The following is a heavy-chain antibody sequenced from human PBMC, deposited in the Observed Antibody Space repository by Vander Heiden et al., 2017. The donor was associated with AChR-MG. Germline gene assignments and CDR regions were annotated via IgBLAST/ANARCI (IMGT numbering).Heavy chain of an antibody. Sequence: EVQLLESGGGLVQPGGSLRLSCSASGFPFSSHSMSGVRQAPGRGLEWVSAISGSGGSTYYADSVKGRFTISRDNSKNTLYLQMNSLRAEDTAVYYCAKDPWIVVVPAANGDYGMDVWGQGTTVTVSS. CDR3: AKDPWIVVVPAANGDYGMDV. CDR2: ISGSGGST. D-gene: IGHD2-2*01. CDR1: GFPFSSHS. J-gene: IGHJ6*02. V-gene: IGHV3-23*01.